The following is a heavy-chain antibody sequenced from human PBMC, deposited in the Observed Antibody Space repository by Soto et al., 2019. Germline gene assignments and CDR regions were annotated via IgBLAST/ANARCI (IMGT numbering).Heavy chain of an antibody. D-gene: IGHD2-15*01. V-gene: IGHV3-74*03. CDR3: VREDCGGGLCKRFDY. J-gene: IGHJ4*02. CDR1: GFTFSSYW. Sequence: EVQLVESGGSLVQPGGSMRLSCEASGFTFSSYWMHWAREAPGKGLVWVSSIRGDGIIITHADSVKGRFAVSRDNGKNTLYLQMNSLRAEDTAVYYCVREDCGGGLCKRFDYWGQGTPVTVSS. CDR2: IRGDGIII.